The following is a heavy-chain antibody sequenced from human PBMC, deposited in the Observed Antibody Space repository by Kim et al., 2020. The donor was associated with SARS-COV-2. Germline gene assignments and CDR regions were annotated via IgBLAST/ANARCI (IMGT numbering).Heavy chain of an antibody. CDR1: GFTFSSYA. J-gene: IGHJ6*03. V-gene: IGHV3-30-3*01. D-gene: IGHD3-16*01. CDR2: ISYDGSNK. CDR3: ARGLGGNYYYMDV. Sequence: GGSLRLSCAASGFTFSSYAMHWVRQAPGKGLEWVAVISYDGSNKYYADSVKGRFTISRDNSKNTLSLKMNSLSAEDTAADYCARGLGGNYYYMDVWGKGT.